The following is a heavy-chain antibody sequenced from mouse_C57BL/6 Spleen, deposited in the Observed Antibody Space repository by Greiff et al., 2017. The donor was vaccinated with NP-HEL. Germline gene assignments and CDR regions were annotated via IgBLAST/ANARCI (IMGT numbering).Heavy chain of an antibody. CDR3: ARDKGDWYFDV. CDR2: INYDGSST. Sequence: EVQRVESEGGLVQPGSSMKLSCTASGFTFSDYYMAWVRQVPEKGLEWVANINYDGSSTYYLDSLKSRFIISRDNAKNILYLQMSSLKSEDTATYYCARDKGDWYFDVWGTGTTVTVSS. V-gene: IGHV5-16*01. CDR1: GFTFSDYY. J-gene: IGHJ1*03.